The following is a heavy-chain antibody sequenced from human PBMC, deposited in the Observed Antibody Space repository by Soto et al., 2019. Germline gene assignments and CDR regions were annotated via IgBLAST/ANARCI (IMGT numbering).Heavy chain of an antibody. CDR1: GFTFSNAW. V-gene: IGHV3-15*01. Sequence: EVQLVESGGGLVKPGGSLRLSCAASGFTFSNAWMSWVRQAPGKGLEWVGRIKSKTDGGTTDYAAPVKGRFTISREDSKNTLYLQMNSLKTEDTAVYYCTTVVGGHWYFDLWGRGTLVTVSS. D-gene: IGHD2-15*01. CDR2: IKSKTDGGTT. CDR3: TTVVGGHWYFDL. J-gene: IGHJ2*01.